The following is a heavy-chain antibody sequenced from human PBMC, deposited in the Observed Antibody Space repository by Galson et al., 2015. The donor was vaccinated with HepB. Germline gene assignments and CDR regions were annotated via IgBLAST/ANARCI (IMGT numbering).Heavy chain of an antibody. D-gene: IGHD5-18*01. CDR3: ARDLKAGGYNHGTNWFDP. V-gene: IGHV3-21*01. Sequence: SLRLSCAASGFTFNHYGMNWVRQAPGKGLEWVSSITGSSSFLQYADSVKGRFTISRDNANNSLFLQMNSLRAEDSAVYYCARDLKAGGYNHGTNWFDPWGQGPLVTVSS. CDR1: GFTFNHYG. CDR2: ITGSSSFL. J-gene: IGHJ5*02.